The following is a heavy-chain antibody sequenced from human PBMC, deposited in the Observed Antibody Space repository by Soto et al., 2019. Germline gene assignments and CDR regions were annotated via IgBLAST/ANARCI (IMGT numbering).Heavy chain of an antibody. CDR2: INTGGGR. J-gene: IGHJ4*01. CDR1: GFAVSFND. CDR3: ARASYDYGDYPIDD. Sequence: GGSLRLSCAASGFAVSFNDMTWVRQAPGKGLEWVSVINTGGGRYYADSVKGRFTTSRDNSKNTLYLQMSSLRAEDTAVYYCARASYDYGDYPIDDWGQGTLVTVPQ. V-gene: IGHV3-53*01. D-gene: IGHD4-17*01.